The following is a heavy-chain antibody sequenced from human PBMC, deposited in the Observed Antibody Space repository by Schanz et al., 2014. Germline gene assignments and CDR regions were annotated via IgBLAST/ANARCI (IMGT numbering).Heavy chain of an antibody. V-gene: IGHV3-21*01. D-gene: IGHD3-16*01. CDR1: GFNLRRYS. CDR3: ARSYHDDDDYTRALDM. J-gene: IGHJ3*02. CDR2: ISATSNFV. Sequence: QLVESGGGLVKPGGSLRLSCATSGFNLRRYSMNWVRQAPGGGLEWVSSISATSNFVHYAASVEGRFTVSRDNANNVMYLQMNSLRVGDTAVYYCARSYHDDDDYTRALDMWGQGTMVTVSS.